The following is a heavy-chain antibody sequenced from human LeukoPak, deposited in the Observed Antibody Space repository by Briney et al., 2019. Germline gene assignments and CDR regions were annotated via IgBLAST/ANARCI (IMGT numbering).Heavy chain of an antibody. CDR1: GFTFSSHA. J-gene: IGHJ6*02. CDR2: ISDSGANT. D-gene: IGHD5-18*01. V-gene: IGHV3-23*01. CDR3: AKDMVSDSYGHFLYYYYYGMDV. Sequence: TGGSLRLSCVASGFTFSSHAMNWVRQAPGRGLEWVSTISDSGANTYYADSVEGRFTISRDNSKNTLYPQMNSLRAEDTAVYYCAKDMVSDSYGHFLYYYYYGMDVWGQGTTVTVSS.